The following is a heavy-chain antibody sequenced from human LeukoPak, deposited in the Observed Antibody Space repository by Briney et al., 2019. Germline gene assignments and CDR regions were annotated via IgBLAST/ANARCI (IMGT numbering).Heavy chain of an antibody. Sequence: ASVKVSCKASGYTFTGYYMHWVRHAPGQGLEWMGWINPNSGGTNYAQKFQGRVTMTRDTSISTVYMELSRLRSDDTAVYYCARDLYSENVTPAPNTARGYYYYGMDVWGQGTTVTVSS. CDR2: INPNSGGT. D-gene: IGHD5-18*01. CDR3: ARDLYSENVTPAPNTARGYYYYGMDV. V-gene: IGHV1-2*02. CDR1: GYTFTGYY. J-gene: IGHJ6*02.